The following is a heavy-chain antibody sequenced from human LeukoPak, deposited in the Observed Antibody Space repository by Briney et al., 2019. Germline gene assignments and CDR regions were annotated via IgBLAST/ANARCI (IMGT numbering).Heavy chain of an antibody. D-gene: IGHD1-26*01. Sequence: GSLRLSCAASGFTFSSYAMSWVRQPPGKGLEWIGEINHSGSTNYNPSLKSRVTISVDTSKNQFSLKLSSVTAADTAVYYCARVAGSYSFDYWGQGTLVTVSS. V-gene: IGHV4-34*01. J-gene: IGHJ4*02. CDR3: ARVAGSYSFDY. CDR1: GFTFSSYA. CDR2: INHSGST.